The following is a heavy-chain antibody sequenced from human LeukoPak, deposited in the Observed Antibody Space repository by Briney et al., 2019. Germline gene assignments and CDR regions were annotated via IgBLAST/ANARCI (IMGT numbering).Heavy chain of an antibody. CDR1: GGAIRGGGYY. CDR2: INNRATT. J-gene: IGHJ4*02. Sequence: PSETLSLTCTVSGGAIRGGGYYWTWIRQLPGKGLEWIAYINNRATTYYNPSLRSRITMSVDLSKNEFTLNLSSMTVADTAMYYCARSQPSSWFDFWGRGSLVIVSS. CDR3: ARSQPSSWFDF. V-gene: IGHV4-31*03. D-gene: IGHD6-13*01.